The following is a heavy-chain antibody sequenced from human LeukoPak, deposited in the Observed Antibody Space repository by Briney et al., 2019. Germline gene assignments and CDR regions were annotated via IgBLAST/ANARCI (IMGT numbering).Heavy chain of an antibody. CDR3: ARRGEEMVTFSFDL. CDR1: EYKVTNEW. V-gene: IGHV5-51*01. CDR2: IFPGYSRM. Sequence: GVSLKIPCKGSEYKVTNEWVGWVRQMPGKGPGWVCSIFPGYSRMRYSPSFQAHITISADKSISTAYLQWTSLKASDTAIYYCARRGEEMVTFSFDLWGQGTLVSVSS. J-gene: IGHJ4*02. D-gene: IGHD5-24*01.